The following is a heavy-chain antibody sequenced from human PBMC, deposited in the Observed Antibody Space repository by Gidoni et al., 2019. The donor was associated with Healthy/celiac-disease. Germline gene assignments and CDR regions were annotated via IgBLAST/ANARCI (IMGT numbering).Heavy chain of an antibody. V-gene: IGHV4-34*01. CDR1: GGSFSGYY. CDR3: ARGEVRGVMTVTRNWFDP. CDR2: INHSGST. Sequence: QVQLQQWGAGLLKPSETLSLTCAVYGGSFSGYYWSWIRQPPGKGLEWIGEINHSGSTNYNPSLKSRVTISVDTSKNQFSLKLSSVTAADTAVYYCARGEVRGVMTVTRNWFDPWGQGTLVTVSS. D-gene: IGHD3-10*01. J-gene: IGHJ5*02.